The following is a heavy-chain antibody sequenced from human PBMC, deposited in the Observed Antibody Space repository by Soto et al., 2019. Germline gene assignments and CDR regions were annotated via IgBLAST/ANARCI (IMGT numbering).Heavy chain of an antibody. CDR1: GGSISSSSYY. Sequence: SETLSLTCTVSGGSISSSSYYWGWIRQPPWKGLEWIGSIYYSGSTYYNPSLKSRVTISVDTSKNQFSLKLSSVTAADTAVYYCARRYGGYGGNSEERYYYGMNVWGQGTTVTV. CDR3: ARRYGGYGGNSEERYYYGMNV. CDR2: IYYSGST. V-gene: IGHV4-39*01. J-gene: IGHJ6*02. D-gene: IGHD4-17*01.